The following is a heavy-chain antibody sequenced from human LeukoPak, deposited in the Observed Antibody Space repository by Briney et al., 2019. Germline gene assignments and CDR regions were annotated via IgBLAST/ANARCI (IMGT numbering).Heavy chain of an antibody. V-gene: IGHV3-9*01. Sequence: GGSLRLSCAASGFTFDDYAMHWVRQAPGKGPEWVSGISWNSGSIGYADSVKGRFTISRDNAKNSLYLQMNSLTAGNTAVYYCARGPPRGKYYYMDVWGKGTTVTVSS. CDR1: GFTFDDYA. CDR2: ISWNSGSI. CDR3: ARGPPRGKYYYMDV. J-gene: IGHJ6*03. D-gene: IGHD1-1*01.